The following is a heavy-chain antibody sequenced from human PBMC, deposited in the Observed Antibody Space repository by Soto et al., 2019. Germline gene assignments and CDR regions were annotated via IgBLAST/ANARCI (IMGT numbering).Heavy chain of an antibody. J-gene: IGHJ6*02. Sequence: EASVKVSFKASGYTFTSYGISWVRQAPGQGLEWMGWISAYNVNTNYAQKLQGRVTMNTDTSTXTAYMELRSLRSDDTAVYYCAREGAYYDFWSGSLSPDKGADYYYGMDVWGQGTTVTVSS. CDR3: AREGAYYDFWSGSLSPDKGADYYYGMDV. V-gene: IGHV1-18*01. D-gene: IGHD3-3*01. CDR2: ISAYNVNT. CDR1: GYTFTSYG.